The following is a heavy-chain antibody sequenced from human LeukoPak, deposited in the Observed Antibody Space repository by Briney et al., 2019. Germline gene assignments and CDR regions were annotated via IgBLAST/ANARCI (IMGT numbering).Heavy chain of an antibody. D-gene: IGHD2-2*02. CDR1: GGSISSGNYW. J-gene: IGHJ4*02. CDR2: IYYSGST. V-gene: IGHV4-31*03. Sequence: SQTLSLTCTVSGGSISSGNYWWSWIRQHPGKGLEWIGYIYYSGSTYYNPSLKSRASISVDTSKNQFSLKLSSVTAADTAVYYCAISDGYCCSTTCYNPFDYWGQGTLVTVTS. CDR3: AISDGYCCSTTCYNPFDY.